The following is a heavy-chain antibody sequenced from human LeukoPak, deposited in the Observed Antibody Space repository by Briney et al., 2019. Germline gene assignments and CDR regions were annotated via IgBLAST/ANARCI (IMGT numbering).Heavy chain of an antibody. CDR3: ATSLVVVPAATGGEYYYYGMDV. Sequence: ASVKVSCKVSGYTLTELSMHWVRQAPGKGLEWMGGFDPEDGETIYAQKFQGRVTMTEDTSTDTAYMELSSPRSEDTAVYYCATSLVVVPAATGGEYYYYGMDVWGKGTTVTVSS. CDR1: GYTLTELS. D-gene: IGHD2-2*01. V-gene: IGHV1-24*01. CDR2: FDPEDGET. J-gene: IGHJ6*04.